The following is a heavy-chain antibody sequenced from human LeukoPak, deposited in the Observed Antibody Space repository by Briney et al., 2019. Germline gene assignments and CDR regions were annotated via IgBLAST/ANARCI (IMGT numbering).Heavy chain of an antibody. CDR1: GYTFTSYD. CDR3: ARGGAARPYYYYYYYMDV. J-gene: IGHJ6*03. Sequence: ASVKVSCKASGYTFTSYDINWVRQATGQGLEWMGWMNPNSGNTGYAQKFQGRVTITRNTSISTAYMELSSLRSEDTAVYYCARGGAARPYYYYYYYMDVWGKGTTVTVSS. V-gene: IGHV1-8*03. CDR2: MNPNSGNT. D-gene: IGHD6-6*01.